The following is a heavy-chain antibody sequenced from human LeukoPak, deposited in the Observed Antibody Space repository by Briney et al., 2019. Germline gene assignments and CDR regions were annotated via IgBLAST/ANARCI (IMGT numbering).Heavy chain of an antibody. CDR3: ARIRLWYYYDSSGFDR. Sequence: SGPTLVNPTQNLTLTCTFSGFSLSTSGMCVSWIRQPPGKALEWLACIDWDDDKYYSTSLKTRLTIYKDTSKSQMVLTMTNMDPVDTATYYCARIRLWYYYDSSGFDRWGQGTLVTVSS. CDR1: GFSLSTSGMC. D-gene: IGHD3-22*01. CDR2: IDWDDDK. V-gene: IGHV2-70*11. J-gene: IGHJ5*01.